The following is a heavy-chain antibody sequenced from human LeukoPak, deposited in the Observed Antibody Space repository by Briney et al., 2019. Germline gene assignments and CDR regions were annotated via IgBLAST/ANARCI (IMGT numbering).Heavy chain of an antibody. V-gene: IGHV5-51*01. Sequence: GESLKTSCKGSGYSFTSYWIGWGRQLPGKGVEWMGIIYPGDSETRYSPSFQGQVTISADKSISTAYLQWSSLKASDTAMYYCARHAPYSGSYYPDYWGQGTLVTVSS. J-gene: IGHJ4*02. D-gene: IGHD1-26*01. CDR1: GYSFTSYW. CDR2: IYPGDSET. CDR3: ARHAPYSGSYYPDY.